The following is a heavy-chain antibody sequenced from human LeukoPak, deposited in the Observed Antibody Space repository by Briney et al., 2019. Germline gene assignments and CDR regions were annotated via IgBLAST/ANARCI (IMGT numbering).Heavy chain of an antibody. CDR3: ARGSYSGSYYYFDY. CDR2: IYYSGST. J-gene: IGHJ4*02. D-gene: IGHD1-26*01. Sequence: PSETLSLTCTVSGGSISTYYWSWIRPPPGKGLEWIGYIYYSGSTDYNPSLKSRVTISIDTSRTQFSLNLSSVTAADTAVYYCARGSYSGSYYYFDYWGQGTLVTVSS. CDR1: GGSISTYY. V-gene: IGHV4-59*13.